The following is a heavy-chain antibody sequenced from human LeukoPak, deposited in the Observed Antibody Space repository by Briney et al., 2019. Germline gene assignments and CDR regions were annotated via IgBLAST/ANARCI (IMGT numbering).Heavy chain of an antibody. CDR1: GFTFSSYS. Sequence: QPGGSLRLSCAASGFTFSSYSMNWVRQAPGKGLEWVSYISSSISTKYYADSVKGRFTISRDNAKNSLYLQMNSLRDEDTAVYYCARDQYSGHWFYAFDIWGQGTMVTVSS. CDR3: ARDQYSGHWFYAFDI. CDR2: ISSSISTK. V-gene: IGHV3-48*02. J-gene: IGHJ3*02. D-gene: IGHD6-19*01.